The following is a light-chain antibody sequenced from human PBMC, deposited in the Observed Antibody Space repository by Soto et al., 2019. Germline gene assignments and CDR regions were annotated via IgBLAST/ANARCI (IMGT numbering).Light chain of an antibody. J-gene: IGKJ1*01. Sequence: DIQMTQSPSTVSASVEDRVTITFRASQSIDRWLAWYQQKPGKAPKVLIYDSSTLESGVPSRFSGSGSGTEFTLTISSVQPDDFGTYYCQQHNRYPWTFGQGTKVDIK. CDR3: QQHNRYPWT. CDR1: QSIDRW. V-gene: IGKV1-5*01. CDR2: DSS.